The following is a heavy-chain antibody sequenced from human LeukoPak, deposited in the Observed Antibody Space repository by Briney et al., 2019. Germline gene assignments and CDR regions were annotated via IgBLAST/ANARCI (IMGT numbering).Heavy chain of an antibody. CDR1: GGSISSGGYS. Sequence: PSETLSLTCAVSGGSISSGGYSWSWIRQPPGKGLEWIGYISYIGDPSYNPFLNLRATISIDTSKDQFSLKLRSVRAADTALYYCARDPAVSGTKFDYWGQGILVTVSS. J-gene: IGHJ4*02. D-gene: IGHD6-19*01. V-gene: IGHV4-61*08. CDR2: ISYIGDP. CDR3: ARDPAVSGTKFDY.